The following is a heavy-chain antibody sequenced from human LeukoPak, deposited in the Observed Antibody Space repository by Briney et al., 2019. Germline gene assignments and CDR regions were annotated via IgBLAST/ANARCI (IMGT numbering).Heavy chain of an antibody. Sequence: PSETLSLTCTVSGGSISSYYWSWIRQPPGKGLEWIGYIYYSGSTNYNPSLKSRVTISVDTSKNQFSLKLSSVTAADTAVYYCARLNDYGGNSVFFYYYGMDVWGQGTTVTASS. CDR2: IYYSGST. V-gene: IGHV4-59*01. J-gene: IGHJ6*02. CDR1: GGSISSYY. D-gene: IGHD4-17*01. CDR3: ARLNDYGGNSVFFYYYGMDV.